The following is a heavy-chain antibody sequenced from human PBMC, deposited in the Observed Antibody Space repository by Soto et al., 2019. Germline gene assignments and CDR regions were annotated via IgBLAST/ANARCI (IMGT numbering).Heavy chain of an antibody. J-gene: IGHJ4*02. D-gene: IGHD3-22*01. CDR1: GFTFSSYA. V-gene: IGHV3-23*01. CDR3: AKTLYYNDSSGYQ. CDR2: ISGSGGST. Sequence: EVQLLESGGGLVQPGGSLRLSCAASGFTFSSYAMSWVRQAPGKGLEWVSAISGSGGSTYYADSVKGRFTISRDNSKNTLYLQTNSPRAEATAVYYCAKTLYYNDSSGYQWAQGTLVTVSS.